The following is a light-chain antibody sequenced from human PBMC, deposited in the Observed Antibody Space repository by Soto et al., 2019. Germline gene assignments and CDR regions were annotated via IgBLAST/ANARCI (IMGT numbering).Light chain of an antibody. CDR3: CSNAGSYEV. Sequence: QSVLTQPRSVSGSPGQSVTISCTGTSSDVGGYNYVSWYQQHPGKAPKGMIYDVSERPSGVPDRFSGSKSGNTDSMTISGLQAEDEAYYYCCSNAGSYEVFGGGTKVTVL. CDR2: DVS. CDR1: SSDVGGYNY. V-gene: IGLV2-11*01. J-gene: IGLJ2*01.